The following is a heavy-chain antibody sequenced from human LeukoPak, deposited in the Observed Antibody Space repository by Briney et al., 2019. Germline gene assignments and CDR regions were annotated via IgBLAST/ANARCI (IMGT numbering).Heavy chain of an antibody. CDR1: GGSFSGYY. CDR2: INHSGST. V-gene: IGHV4-34*01. CDR3: ARPSVLLWFGELLDPQNWFDP. Sequence: KPSETLSLTCAVYGGSFSGYYWSWIHQPPGRGLEWIGEINHSGSTNYNPSLKSRVTISVDTSKNQFSLKLSSVTAADTAVYYCARPSVLLWFGELLDPQNWFDPWGQGTLVTVSS. J-gene: IGHJ5*02. D-gene: IGHD3-10*01.